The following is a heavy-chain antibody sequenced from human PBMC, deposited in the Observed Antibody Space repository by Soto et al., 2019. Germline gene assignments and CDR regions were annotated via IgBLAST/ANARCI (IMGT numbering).Heavy chain of an antibody. V-gene: IGHV5-10-1*01. CDR2: IDPSDSQT. D-gene: IGHD3-22*01. Sequence: GESLKISCKGSGYSFAGYWITWVRKKPGKGLEWMGRIDPSDSQTYYSPSFRGHVTISVTKSITTVFLQWSSLRASDTAMYYCARQIYDSDTGPNFQYYFDSWGQGTPVTVSS. J-gene: IGHJ4*02. CDR3: ARQIYDSDTGPNFQYYFDS. CDR1: GYSFAGYW.